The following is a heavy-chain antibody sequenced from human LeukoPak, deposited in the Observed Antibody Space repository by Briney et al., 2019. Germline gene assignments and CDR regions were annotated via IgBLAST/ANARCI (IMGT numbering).Heavy chain of an antibody. J-gene: IGHJ5*02. Sequence: GGSLRLYCAASGFTFSSYWMSWVRQAPGKGLEWVANIKQDGSEKYYVDSVKGRFTISRDNAKNSLYLQMNSLRAEDTAVYYCARDTGDFWSGYAFDPWGQGTLVTVSS. V-gene: IGHV3-7*01. D-gene: IGHD3-3*01. CDR1: GFTFSSYW. CDR2: IKQDGSEK. CDR3: ARDTGDFWSGYAFDP.